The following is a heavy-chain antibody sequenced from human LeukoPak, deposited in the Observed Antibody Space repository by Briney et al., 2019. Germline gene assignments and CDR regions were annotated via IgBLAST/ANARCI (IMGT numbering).Heavy chain of an antibody. J-gene: IGHJ6*02. D-gene: IGHD1-26*01. V-gene: IGHV3-15*01. CDR2: IKSKTDGGTT. CDR1: GFTFSNAW. CDR3: TTDVVGASYGMDV. Sequence: GGSLRLSCAASGFTFSNAWMSWVRQAPGKGLERVGRIKSKTDGGTTDYAAPVKGRFTISRDDSKNTLYLQMNSLKTEDTAVYYCTTDVVGASYGMDVWGQGTTVTVSS.